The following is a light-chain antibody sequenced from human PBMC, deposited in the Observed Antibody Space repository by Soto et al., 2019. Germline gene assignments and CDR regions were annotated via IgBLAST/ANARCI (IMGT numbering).Light chain of an antibody. V-gene: IGLV2-23*02. Sequence: QSALTQPASVSGSPGQSITIPCIGSSTDIESYNFVSWYQIHPGKAPKLIIFEVANRPSDVSLRFSGSKSGNTASLTISSLQAEVFADYHCCSYATGGTLVFGGGTNVNVL. CDR3: CSYATGGTLV. CDR2: EVA. J-gene: IGLJ3*02. CDR1: STDIESYNF.